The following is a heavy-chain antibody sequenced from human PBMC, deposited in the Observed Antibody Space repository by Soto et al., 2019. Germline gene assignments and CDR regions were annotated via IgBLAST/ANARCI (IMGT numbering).Heavy chain of an antibody. D-gene: IGHD6-19*01. CDR1: GDSFSSNTAA. V-gene: IGHV6-1*01. J-gene: IGHJ4*02. Sequence: PSQTLSLTCAISGDSFSSNTAAWNWIRSSPSRGLEWLGRTYYGSNWRHDYAVSVKSRITVNPDTSKNHFSLQLNSVTPDDTAVYYCARGVAGSGFDLWGQGTLVTVSS. CDR2: TYYGSNWRH. CDR3: ARGVAGSGFDL.